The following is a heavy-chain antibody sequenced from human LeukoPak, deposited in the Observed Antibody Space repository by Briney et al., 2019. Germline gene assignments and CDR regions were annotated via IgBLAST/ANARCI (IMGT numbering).Heavy chain of an antibody. CDR1: GFTFSRIG. CDR2: ISSNGGRT. J-gene: IGHJ4*02. CDR3: ARGHDEDYAGDYFDY. V-gene: IGHV3-64*02. Sequence: GGSLRLSCATSGFTFSRIGMHWVRQAPGKGLEYVSAISSNGGRTYYADSVKGRFTISRDNSKNTLYLQMGSLRVDDMGVYYCARGHDEDYAGDYFDYWGEGTLVTVSS. D-gene: IGHD3-16*01.